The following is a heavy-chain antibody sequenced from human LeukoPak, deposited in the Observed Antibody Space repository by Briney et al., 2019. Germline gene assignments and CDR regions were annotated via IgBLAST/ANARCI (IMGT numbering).Heavy chain of an antibody. Sequence: GGSLRLSCATSGFNFDRYTIHWVRQAPGKGLEWVSLAGWAGGTTFYSDSVKGRFTISRDNAKNSVYLQMNSLRADDTAVYYCARGTYWSPLDFDYWGQGTLVTVSS. CDR1: GFNFDRYT. V-gene: IGHV3-43*01. CDR3: ARGTYWSPLDFDY. D-gene: IGHD1-1*01. CDR2: AGWAGGTT. J-gene: IGHJ4*02.